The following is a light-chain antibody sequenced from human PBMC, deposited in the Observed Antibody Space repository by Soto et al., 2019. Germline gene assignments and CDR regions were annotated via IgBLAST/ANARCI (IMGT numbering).Light chain of an antibody. CDR3: QQRSTWPYT. CDR2: DAS. J-gene: IGKJ2*01. CDR1: QSVSSY. Sequence: EIVLTQSPATLSLSPGERATLSCRASQSVSSYLAWYQQKPGQAPRLLIYDASHRATDIPARFSGSGSGTDLTLTISSLEPEDFAVYYCQQRSTWPYTFGQGTKLEIK. V-gene: IGKV3-11*01.